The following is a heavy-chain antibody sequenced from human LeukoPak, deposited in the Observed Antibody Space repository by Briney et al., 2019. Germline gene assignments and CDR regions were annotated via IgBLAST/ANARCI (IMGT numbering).Heavy chain of an antibody. CDR2: ICTAGDT. D-gene: IGHD2-15*01. V-gene: IGHV3-13*01. CDR1: GFTFSSYD. CDR3: ARDLGYCSGGSCYSWFDP. Sequence: GGSLRLSCAASGFTFSSYDMHWVRQATGKGLEWVSAICTAGDTYYPGSVKGRFTISRENAKNSLYLQMNSLRAGDTAVYYCARDLGYCSGGSCYSWFDPWGQGTLVTVSS. J-gene: IGHJ5*02.